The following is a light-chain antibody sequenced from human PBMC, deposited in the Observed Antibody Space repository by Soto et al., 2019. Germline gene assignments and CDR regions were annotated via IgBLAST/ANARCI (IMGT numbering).Light chain of an antibody. J-gene: IGLJ1*01. CDR3: SSYTRSSTSYV. CDR1: SSDVGGYNY. CDR2: EVS. Sequence: QPALTQPASVSGSPGQSITISCTGTSSDVGGYNYVSWYQQHPGKAPKLMIYEVSNRPSRVSNRFSGSKSGNTASLTISGLQAEDEADYYCSSYTRSSTSYVFGTGTKVTVL. V-gene: IGLV2-14*01.